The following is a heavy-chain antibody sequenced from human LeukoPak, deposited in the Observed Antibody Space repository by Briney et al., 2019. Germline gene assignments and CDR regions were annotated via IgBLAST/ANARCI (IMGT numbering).Heavy chain of an antibody. CDR1: GFTVSSNY. CDR2: IYSGGST. D-gene: IGHD3-22*01. V-gene: IGHV3-66*01. CDR3: AREVAEKYYYDRGFDY. J-gene: IGHJ4*02. Sequence: PGGSLRLSCAASGFTVSSNYMSWVRQAPGKGLEWVSVIYSGGSTYYADSVKGRFTISRDNSKNTLYLQMNSLRAEDTAVYYCAREVAEKYYYDRGFDYWGQGTLVTVSS.